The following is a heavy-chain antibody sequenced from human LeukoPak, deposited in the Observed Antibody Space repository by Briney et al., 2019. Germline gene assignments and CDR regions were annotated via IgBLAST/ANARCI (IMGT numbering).Heavy chain of an antibody. CDR1: GYTFTNYG. V-gene: IGHV1-18*01. D-gene: IGHD1-26*01. CDR3: ARGWTFPDPTVGPTTGYPDY. Sequence: GASVKVSCKASGYTFTNYGISWVRQAPGQGLEWMGWISTYNGNTNYAQKVQGRVTMTTDTSTSTAYMELRSLRSDDTAVYYCARGWTFPDPTVGPTTGYPDYWGQGTLVTVSS. CDR2: ISTYNGNT. J-gene: IGHJ4*02.